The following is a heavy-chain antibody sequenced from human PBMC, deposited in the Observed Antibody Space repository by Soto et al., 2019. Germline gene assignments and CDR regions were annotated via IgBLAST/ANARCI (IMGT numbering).Heavy chain of an antibody. D-gene: IGHD3-10*01. CDR3: ARDHVRGVISTGVDY. CDR2: ISYDGSNK. Sequence: GGSLRLSCAASGFTFSSYAMHWVRQAPGKGLEWVAVISYDGSNKYYADSVKGRFTISRDNSKNTLYLQMNSLRAEDTAVYYCARDHVRGVISTGVDYWGQGTLVTVSS. V-gene: IGHV3-30-3*01. J-gene: IGHJ4*02. CDR1: GFTFSSYA.